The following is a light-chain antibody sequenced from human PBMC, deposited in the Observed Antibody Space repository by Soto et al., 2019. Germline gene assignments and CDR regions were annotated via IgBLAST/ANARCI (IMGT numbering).Light chain of an antibody. J-gene: IGKJ1*01. CDR3: QQYNNWPRT. Sequence: MVLTQSPATRSLSPLEITGVAGMASQSVSSYLAWYQQKPGQTPRLLISGASTRATGIPARFSGSVSGTEFILTISSLQSEDFAIYYCQQYNNWPRTFGQGTKVDIK. CDR1: QSVSSY. V-gene: IGKV3-15*01. CDR2: GAS.